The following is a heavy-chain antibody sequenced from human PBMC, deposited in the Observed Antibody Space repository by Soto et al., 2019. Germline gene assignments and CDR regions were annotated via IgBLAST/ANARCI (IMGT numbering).Heavy chain of an antibody. Sequence: PGGSLRLSCAASGFTFSSYAMSWVRQAPGKGLEWVSAISGSGGSTYYADSVKGRFTISRDSSKNTLYLQMNSLRAEDTAVYYCAIFFLMRRRPPRYTLFPTRRTSDL. CDR2: ISGSGGST. CDR1: GFTFSSYA. J-gene: IGHJ2*01. CDR3: AIFFLMRRRPPRYTLFPTRRTSDL. D-gene: IGHD3-3*01. V-gene: IGHV3-23*01.